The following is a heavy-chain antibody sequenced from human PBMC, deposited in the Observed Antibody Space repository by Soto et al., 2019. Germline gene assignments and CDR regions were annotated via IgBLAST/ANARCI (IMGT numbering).Heavy chain of an antibody. V-gene: IGHV3-23*01. CDR1: GFTFSSYA. D-gene: IGHD3-22*01. J-gene: IGHJ4*02. CDR2: ISGSGGST. CDR3: AKEEAFYVSRGYHILFDF. Sequence: GGSLRLSCAASGFTFSSYAMSWVRQAPGKGLEWVSAISGSGGSTYYADSVKGRFTISRDNSKNTLYLQMNSLRAEDTAVYYCAKEEAFYVSRGYHILFDFCGPGPLLTVSS.